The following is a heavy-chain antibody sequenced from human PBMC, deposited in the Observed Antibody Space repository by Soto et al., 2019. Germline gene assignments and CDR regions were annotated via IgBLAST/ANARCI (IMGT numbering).Heavy chain of an antibody. D-gene: IGHD3-10*01. CDR2: ISAYNGNT. J-gene: IGHJ4*02. Sequence: QVQLVQSGAEVKKPGASVKVSCKASGYTFTSYGISWVRQAPGQGLEWMGWISAYNGNTNYAQKLQGKVTMTTDTSTSTAYMELRSLRSDDTAVYYCARVYRITMVRGELSEYWGQGTLVTVSS. CDR3: ARVYRITMVRGELSEY. V-gene: IGHV1-18*01. CDR1: GYTFTSYG.